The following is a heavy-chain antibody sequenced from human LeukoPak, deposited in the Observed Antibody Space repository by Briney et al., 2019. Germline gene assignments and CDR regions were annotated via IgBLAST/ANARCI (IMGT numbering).Heavy chain of an antibody. CDR3: ARESSGWAFDY. CDR1: GGSISSDY. V-gene: IGHV4-59*01. Sequence: ESSETLSLTCTVSGGSISSDYWSWIRQPPGKGLEWIGYFFYGGSTNYNPSLKSRVTISVDTSKNQFSLRLTSVTAADTAVYYCARESSGWAFDYWGQGTLVTVSS. CDR2: FFYGGST. J-gene: IGHJ4*02. D-gene: IGHD6-19*01.